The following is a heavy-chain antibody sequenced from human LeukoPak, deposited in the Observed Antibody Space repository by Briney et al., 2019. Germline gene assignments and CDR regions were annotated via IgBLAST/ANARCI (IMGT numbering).Heavy chain of an antibody. V-gene: IGHV4-59*11. J-gene: IGHJ3*02. Sequence: SESLSLTCTVSGGSISNHYWTWIRQPPGKGLEWIGYISYSGSTNYNPSLRSRVTISIDTSNNQISLRLSPVTAADTAVYYCARDPTTVTKGFDIWGLGTMVTVSP. D-gene: IGHD4-17*01. CDR3: ARDPTTVTKGFDI. CDR1: GGSISNHY. CDR2: ISYSGST.